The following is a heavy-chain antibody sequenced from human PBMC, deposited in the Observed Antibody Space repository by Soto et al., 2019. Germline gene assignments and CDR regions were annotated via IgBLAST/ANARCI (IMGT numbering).Heavy chain of an antibody. CDR2: ISYDGSNK. CDR3: AKDVTGTGGYSYVLEAPYYFDY. Sequence: FLRLSCAASGFTFSSYGMHWVRQAPGKVLEWVAVISYDGSNKYYADSVKGRFTISRDNSKNTLYLQMNSLRAGDTAVYYCAKDVTGTGGYSYVLEAPYYFDYWGQGTQVTVSS. J-gene: IGHJ4*02. D-gene: IGHD5-18*01. CDR1: GFTFSSYG. V-gene: IGHV3-30*18.